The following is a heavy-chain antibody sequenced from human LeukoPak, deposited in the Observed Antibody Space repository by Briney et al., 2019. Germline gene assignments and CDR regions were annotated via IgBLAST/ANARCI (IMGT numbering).Heavy chain of an antibody. D-gene: IGHD1-26*01. Sequence: SETLSLTCAVYGGSFRGYYGSGIRQPPGEGREGIGEINHSGSTNYNRSLKSRVNISVHTSKHQFSLKLSSVTAADTAVYYCASTGAYPPTLTERNIDYWGEGTLVTVSS. CDR1: GGSFRGYY. CDR2: INHSGST. CDR3: ASTGAYPPTLTERNIDY. V-gene: IGHV4-34*01. J-gene: IGHJ4*02.